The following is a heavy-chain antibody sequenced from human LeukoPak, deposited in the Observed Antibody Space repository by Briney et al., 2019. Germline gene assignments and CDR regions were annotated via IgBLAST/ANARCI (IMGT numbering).Heavy chain of an antibody. V-gene: IGHV3-21*01. CDR3: ARELGATDAFDI. J-gene: IGHJ3*02. D-gene: IGHD1-26*01. Sequence: GGSLRLSCAASGFTFSSYSMTWVRQAPGKGLEWVSSISSSSSYIYYADSVKGRFTISRDNAKNSLYLQMNSLRAEDTAVYYCARELGATDAFDIWGQGTMVTVSS. CDR2: ISSSSSYI. CDR1: GFTFSSYS.